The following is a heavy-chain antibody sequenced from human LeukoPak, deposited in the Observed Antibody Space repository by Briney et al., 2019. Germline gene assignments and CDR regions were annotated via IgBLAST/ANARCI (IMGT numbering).Heavy chain of an antibody. D-gene: IGHD5-12*01. J-gene: IGHJ4*02. CDR1: GGSISSGGYS. Sequence: SETLSLTCAVSGGSISSGGYSWSWIRQPPGKGLEWIGYIYHSGSTYYNPSLKSRVTISVDRSKNQSSLKLSSVTAADTAVYYCARGYSGYDFAYWGQGTLVTVSS. V-gene: IGHV4-30-2*01. CDR3: ARGYSGYDFAY. CDR2: IYHSGST.